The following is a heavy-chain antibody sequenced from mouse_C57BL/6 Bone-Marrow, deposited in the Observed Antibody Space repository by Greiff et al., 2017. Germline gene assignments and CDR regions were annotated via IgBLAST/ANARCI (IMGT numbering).Heavy chain of an antibody. CDR3: TRPYDYGNYYAMDY. V-gene: IGHV5-9-1*02. J-gene: IGHJ4*01. CDR2: ISSGGDYI. Sequence: EVMLVESGEGLVKPGGSLKLSCAASGFTFSSYAMSWVRQTPEKRLEWVAYISSGGDYIYYADTVKGRFTISRDNARNTLYLQMSSLKSEDTAMYYCTRPYDYGNYYAMDYWGQGTSVTVSS. D-gene: IGHD2-4*01. CDR1: GFTFSSYA.